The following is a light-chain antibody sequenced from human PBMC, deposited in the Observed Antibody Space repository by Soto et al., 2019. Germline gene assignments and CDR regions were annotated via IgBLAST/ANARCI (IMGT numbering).Light chain of an antibody. J-gene: IGKJ2*01. CDR2: DGS. Sequence: DIQMTQSPSSLSASVGDRVTITCQASHDIGNSLNWYQHKTGKAPKVLIYDGSNLHSGVTSRIRGSGVGTDFTFTFSRLQPEDLGKYYCQQYHDIAYTFGQGTLLEI. CDR1: HDIGNS. CDR3: QQYHDIAYT. V-gene: IGKV1-33*01.